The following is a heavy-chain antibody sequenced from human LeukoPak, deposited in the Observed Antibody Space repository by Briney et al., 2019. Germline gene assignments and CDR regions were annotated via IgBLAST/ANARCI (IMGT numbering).Heavy chain of an antibody. CDR3: ARARTPYYYDSSGYPAFDI. CDR1: GGSISSSYW. V-gene: IGHV4-4*02. D-gene: IGHD3-22*01. CDR2: IYHSGST. J-gene: IGHJ3*02. Sequence: SETLSLTCAVSGGSISSSYWWSWVRQPPGKGLEWIGEIYHSGSTNYNPSLKSRVTISVDKSKNQFSLKLSSVTAADAAVYYCARARTPYYYDSSGYPAFDIWGQGTMVTVSS.